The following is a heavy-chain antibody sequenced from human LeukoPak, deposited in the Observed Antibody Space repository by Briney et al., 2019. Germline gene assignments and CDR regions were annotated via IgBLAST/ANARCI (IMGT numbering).Heavy chain of an antibody. V-gene: IGHV4-38-2*01. CDR2: IYHSGST. Sequence: PSETLSLTCAVSGYSISSGYYWGWIRQPPGKGLEWIGSIYHSGSTYYNPSLKSRVSISVDTSKNQFSLKLSSVTAADTAVYCCARLGNYCDSSGFDYWGQGTLVTVSS. CDR1: GYSISSGYY. CDR3: ARLGNYCDSSGFDY. J-gene: IGHJ4*02. D-gene: IGHD3-22*01.